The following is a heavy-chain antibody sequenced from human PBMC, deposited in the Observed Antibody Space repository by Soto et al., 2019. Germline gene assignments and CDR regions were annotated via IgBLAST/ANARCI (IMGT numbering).Heavy chain of an antibody. CDR2: INHSGST. Sequence: PSETLSPTCAVYGGSFSGYYWSWIRQPPGKGLEWSGEINHSGSTNYNPSLKSRVTISVDTSKNQFSLKLSSVTAADPAVYYCARYGPYYDFWSGPTAYYYYGMDVWGQGTTVTVSS. CDR3: ARYGPYYDFWSGPTAYYYYGMDV. J-gene: IGHJ6*02. D-gene: IGHD3-3*01. CDR1: GGSFSGYY. V-gene: IGHV4-34*01.